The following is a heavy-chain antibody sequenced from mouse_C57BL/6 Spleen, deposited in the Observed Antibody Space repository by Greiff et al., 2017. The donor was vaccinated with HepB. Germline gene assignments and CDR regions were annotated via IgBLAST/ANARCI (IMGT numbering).Heavy chain of an antibody. J-gene: IGHJ2*01. CDR3: TRSDAY. CDR1: GYTFTDYE. CDR2: IDPETGGT. V-gene: IGHV1-15*01. Sequence: LVESGAELVRPGASVTLSCKASGYTFTDYEMHWVKQTPVHGLEWIGAIDPETGGTAYNQKFKGKAILTADKSSSTAYMELRSLTSEDSAVYYCTRSDAYWGQGTTLTVSS.